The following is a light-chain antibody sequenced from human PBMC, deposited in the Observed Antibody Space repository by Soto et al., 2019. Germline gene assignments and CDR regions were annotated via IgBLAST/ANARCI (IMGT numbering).Light chain of an antibody. V-gene: IGLV1-40*01. CDR2: GNS. Sequence: QSVLTQPPSVSGAPGQRVTISCTGSSSNIGAGYDVHWYQQLPGTAPKLLIYGNSNRPSGVPDRFSGSKSGTSASLAITGLQAEDDADYYCQSYVSSLSGSVFGGGTKLTVL. CDR3: QSYVSSLSGSV. J-gene: IGLJ2*01. CDR1: SSNIGAGYD.